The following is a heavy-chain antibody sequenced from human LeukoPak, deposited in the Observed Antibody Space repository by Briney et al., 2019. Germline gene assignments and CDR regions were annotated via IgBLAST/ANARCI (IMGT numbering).Heavy chain of an antibody. J-gene: IGHJ5*02. V-gene: IGHV4-30-4*08. D-gene: IGHD5-18*01. CDR3: ARGGYSYGSSPWFDP. CDR2: IYYSGST. CDR1: GGSISSGDYY. Sequence: SETLSLTCTVSGGSISSGDYYWSWIRQPPGKGLEWIGYIYYSGSTYYNPSLKSRVTISVDTSKNQFSLKLSSVTAADMAVYYCARGGYSYGSSPWFDPWGQGTLVTVSS.